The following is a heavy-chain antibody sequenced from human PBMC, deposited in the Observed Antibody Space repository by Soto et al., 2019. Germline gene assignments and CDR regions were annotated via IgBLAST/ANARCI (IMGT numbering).Heavy chain of an antibody. Sequence: QVQLQESGPGLLKPSETLSLTCTVSGGPGISGNYYWTWIRQPPGKGLEWIGYIYYTGSTNYNPSRKSRVIISLDTSKNQFSLKLSSVTAADTAIYYCARDSSGWFATWGQGTLVTVSS. V-gene: IGHV4-61*01. CDR1: GGPGISGNYY. J-gene: IGHJ5*02. CDR3: ARDSSGWFAT. D-gene: IGHD6-19*01. CDR2: IYYTGST.